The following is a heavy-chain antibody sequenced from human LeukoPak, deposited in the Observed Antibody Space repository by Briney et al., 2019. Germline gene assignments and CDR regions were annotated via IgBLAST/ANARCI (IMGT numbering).Heavy chain of an antibody. CDR3: ARLSRGYCSSTSCSMLDY. Sequence: ASVKVSCKASGYTFTSYGISWVRQAPGQGLEWMGWISAYNGNTNYAQKLQGRVTMTTDTSTSTAYMELRSLRSDDTAVYYCARLSRGYCSSTSCSMLDYWGQGTLVTVSS. D-gene: IGHD2-2*01. V-gene: IGHV1-18*01. CDR1: GYTFTSYG. J-gene: IGHJ4*02. CDR2: ISAYNGNT.